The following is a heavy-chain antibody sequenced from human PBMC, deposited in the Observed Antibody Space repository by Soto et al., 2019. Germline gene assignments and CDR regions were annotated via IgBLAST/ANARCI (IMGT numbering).Heavy chain of an antibody. Sequence: QVQLVESGGGVVQPGRSLRLSCAASGFTFSSYAMHWVRQAPGKGLEWVAVISYDGSNKYYADSVKGRFTISRDNSKNTLYLQMNSLRAEDTAVYYCASSYCSSTSCSSDYWGQGTLFTVSS. CDR2: ISYDGSNK. V-gene: IGHV3-30-3*01. J-gene: IGHJ4*02. D-gene: IGHD2-2*01. CDR3: ASSYCSSTSCSSDY. CDR1: GFTFSSYA.